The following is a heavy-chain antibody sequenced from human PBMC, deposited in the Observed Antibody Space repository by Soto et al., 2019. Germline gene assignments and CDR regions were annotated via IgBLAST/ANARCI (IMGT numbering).Heavy chain of an antibody. V-gene: IGHV1-69*01. Sequence: QVQLVQSGAEVKKTGSSVKVSCKTSGGTFRTFGISWVRQAPGQGLEWMGGIIPFFGTAEYSQKFEDRITITADESTNTVYMDLRSLTSEDTAIYYCARTAPMDAGDKYYYDFWGQGALVTVSS. CDR1: GGTFRTFG. J-gene: IGHJ4*02. D-gene: IGHD3-16*01. CDR2: IIPFFGTA. CDR3: ARTAPMDAGDKYYYDF.